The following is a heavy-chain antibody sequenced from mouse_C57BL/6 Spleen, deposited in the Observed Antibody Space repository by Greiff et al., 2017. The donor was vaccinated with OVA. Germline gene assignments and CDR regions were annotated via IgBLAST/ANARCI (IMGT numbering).Heavy chain of an antibody. CDR1: GYTFTSYW. J-gene: IGHJ4*01. V-gene: IGHV1-74*01. D-gene: IGHD1-1*01. CDR3: AIFITTVVATGAMDY. CDR2: IHPSDSDT. Sequence: QVQLQQPGAELVKPGASVKVSCKASGYTFTSYWMHWVKQRPGQGLEWIGRIHPSDSDTNYNQKFKGKATLTVNKSSSTAYMQPSSMTSEDSAVYYCAIFITTVVATGAMDYWGQGTSVTVSS.